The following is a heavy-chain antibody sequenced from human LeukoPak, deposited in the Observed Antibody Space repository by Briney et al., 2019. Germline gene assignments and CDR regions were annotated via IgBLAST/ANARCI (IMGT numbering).Heavy chain of an antibody. CDR2: MYYSGST. J-gene: IGHJ4*02. V-gene: IGHV4-39*01. CDR1: GGSISSSSYY. D-gene: IGHD6-19*01. CDR3: ARRVAVAGIDY. Sequence: SETLSLTCTVSGGSISSSSYYWGWIRQPPGQGLEWIGSMYYSGSTDYNPSLKSRVTISVDTSKNQFSLKLSSVTAADTAVYYCARRVAVAGIDYWGQGTLVIVSS.